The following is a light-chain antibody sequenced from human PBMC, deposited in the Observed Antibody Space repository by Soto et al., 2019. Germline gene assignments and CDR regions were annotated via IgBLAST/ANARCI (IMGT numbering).Light chain of an antibody. J-gene: IGKJ2*01. Sequence: EIQMTQSPSTLSASVGDRVTITCRASQSISTWVAWYQQRPGKAPKVLIYDASNLQSGVPSRFSGSGSGTEFTLTISSLQPDDFATYFCQQYNEYLYTFCQGTKLEIK. CDR2: DAS. V-gene: IGKV1-5*01. CDR3: QQYNEYLYT. CDR1: QSISTW.